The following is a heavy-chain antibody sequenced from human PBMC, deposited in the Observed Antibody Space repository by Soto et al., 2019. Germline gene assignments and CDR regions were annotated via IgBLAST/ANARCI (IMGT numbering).Heavy chain of an antibody. V-gene: IGHV1-69*02. J-gene: IGHJ5*02. Sequence: GASVKVSCKASGGTFSSYTISWVRQAPGQGLEWMGRIIPILGIANYAQKFQGRVTITADKSTSTAYMELSSLRSEDTAVYYCARGLPMIVKFDPWGQGTLVTVSS. CDR2: IIPILGIA. CDR3: ARGLPMIVKFDP. CDR1: GGTFSSYT. D-gene: IGHD3-22*01.